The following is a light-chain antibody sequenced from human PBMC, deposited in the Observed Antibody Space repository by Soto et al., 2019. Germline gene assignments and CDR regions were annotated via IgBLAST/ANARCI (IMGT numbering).Light chain of an antibody. CDR2: STN. J-gene: IGLJ3*02. V-gene: IGLV8-61*01. CDR1: SSSVSTSYY. CDR3: VLYMGSAPLEWV. Sequence: QAVVTQEPSFSVSPGGTVTLTCGLSSSSVSTSYYPSWYQQTPGQAPRTLIYSTNTRSSGVPDRFSGSILGNKAALTITGAQADDESDYYCVLYMGSAPLEWVFGGGTKVTVL.